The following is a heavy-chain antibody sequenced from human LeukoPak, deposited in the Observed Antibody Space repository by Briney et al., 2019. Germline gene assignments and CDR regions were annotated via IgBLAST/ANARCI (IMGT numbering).Heavy chain of an antibody. CDR2: IYYSGST. V-gene: IGHV4-59*01. CDR1: GGSISSYY. D-gene: IGHD3-10*01. Sequence: SETLSLTCTVSGGSISSYYWNWIRQPPGKGLEWIGYIYYSGSTKYNPSLKSRVTISVDTSKNQFSLKVRSVTAADTAVYYCARVGGFAQIYWGQGTLVTVSS. J-gene: IGHJ4*02. CDR3: ARVGGFAQIY.